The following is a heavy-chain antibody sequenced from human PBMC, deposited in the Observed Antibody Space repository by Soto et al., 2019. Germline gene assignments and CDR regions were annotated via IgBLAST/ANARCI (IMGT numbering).Heavy chain of an antibody. Sequence: EVQLVESGGGLVKPGGSLRLSCAASGFTFSNAWMSWVRQAPGKGLEWVGRIKSKTDGGTTDYAAPVKGRFTISRDDSKNNLYLQMSHLKTDDTALYYCTTDVRYYEFWSGYYLDEPCDNWGQRTLVTV. CDR1: GFTFSNAW. J-gene: IGHJ4*02. CDR3: TTDVRYYEFWSGYYLDEPCDN. D-gene: IGHD3-3*01. CDR2: IKSKTDGGTT. V-gene: IGHV3-15*01.